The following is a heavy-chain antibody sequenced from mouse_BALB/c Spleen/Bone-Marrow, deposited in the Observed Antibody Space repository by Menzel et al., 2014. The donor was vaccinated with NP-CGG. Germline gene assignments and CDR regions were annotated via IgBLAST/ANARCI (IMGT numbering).Heavy chain of an antibody. J-gene: IGHJ3*01. CDR1: GFDFSRYW. V-gene: IGHV4-1*02. D-gene: IGHD1-2*01. Sequence: EVKVVESGGGLVQPGGSLKLSCAASGFDFSRYWMSWVRQAPGKGLEWIGEINPDSSTINYTPSLKDKFIISRDNAKNTLYLQVSKVRSEDTALYYCARMHYYGYVAYWGQGTLVTVSA. CDR2: INPDSSTI. CDR3: ARMHYYGYVAY.